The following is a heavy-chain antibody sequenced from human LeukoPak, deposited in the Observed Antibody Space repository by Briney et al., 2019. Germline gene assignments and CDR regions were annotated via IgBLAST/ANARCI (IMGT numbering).Heavy chain of an antibody. CDR1: GFTFSSYS. J-gene: IGHJ4*02. CDR3: ARDYCSGGSCIGY. V-gene: IGHV3-21*01. D-gene: IGHD2-15*01. Sequence: PGGSLRLSCAASGFTFSSYSMNWVRQAPGKGLEWVSSISSSSSYIYYADSVKGRFTISRDNAKNSLYLQMNSLRAEDTAVYYCARDYCSGGSCIGYWGQGTLVTVSS. CDR2: ISSSSSYI.